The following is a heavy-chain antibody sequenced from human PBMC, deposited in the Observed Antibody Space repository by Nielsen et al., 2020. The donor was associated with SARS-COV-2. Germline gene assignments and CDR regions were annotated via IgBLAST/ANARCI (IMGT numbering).Heavy chain of an antibody. CDR2: ISYSGGNT. Sequence: GGSLRLSCAASGFTFTSYGMSWVRQAPGKGLEWVSGISYSGGNTYYADSVRGRLTISRDNSENTLYLQMNSLRAEDTAVYYCAKDLITGTTWYWGQGTLVTVSS. D-gene: IGHD1-1*01. CDR1: GFTFTSYG. V-gene: IGHV3-23*01. CDR3: AKDLITGTTWY. J-gene: IGHJ4*02.